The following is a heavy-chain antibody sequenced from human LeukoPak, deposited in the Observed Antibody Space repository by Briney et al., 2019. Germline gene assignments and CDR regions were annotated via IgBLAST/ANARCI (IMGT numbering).Heavy chain of an antibody. Sequence: SETLSLTCAVSGGSISSYYWSWIRQPPGKGLEWIGYINYSGSTNYNPSLKSRVTISVDTSKNQFSLKLSSVTAADTAVYYCAGWGREWCEELLQQYYYYMDVWGKGTTVTISS. V-gene: IGHV4-59*04. D-gene: IGHD3-10*01. J-gene: IGHJ6*03. CDR2: INYSGST. CDR1: GGSISSYY. CDR3: AGWGREWCEELLQQYYYYMDV.